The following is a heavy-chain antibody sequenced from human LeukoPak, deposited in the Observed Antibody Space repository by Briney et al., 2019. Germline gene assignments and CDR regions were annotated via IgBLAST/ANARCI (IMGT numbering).Heavy chain of an antibody. V-gene: IGHV4-39*01. Sequence: SQTLSLTCTVSGGPISSSSYSWGWIRQPPGEGLEWGVSIYYSGSTYYNPSPKSRVTISVYTSKKQFSLKLSSVTAADTAVYYCARYDSSGYGAFDIWGQGTMVSVSS. CDR2: IYYSGST. CDR3: ARYDSSGYGAFDI. CDR1: GGPISSSSYS. J-gene: IGHJ3*02. D-gene: IGHD3-22*01.